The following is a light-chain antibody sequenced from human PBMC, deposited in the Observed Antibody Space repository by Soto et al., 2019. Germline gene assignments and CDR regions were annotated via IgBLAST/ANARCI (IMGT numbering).Light chain of an antibody. J-gene: IGLJ2*01. Sequence: QSAPTQPPSASGSPGQSVTISCTGTSSDVGGYDYVSWYQHHPGKAPKLMIYEVSKRPSGVPDRFSGSKSGNTASLTVSGLQAEDEADYYCSSYTGSATVVFGGGTKLTVL. CDR1: SSDVGGYDY. CDR2: EVS. CDR3: SSYTGSATVV. V-gene: IGLV2-8*01.